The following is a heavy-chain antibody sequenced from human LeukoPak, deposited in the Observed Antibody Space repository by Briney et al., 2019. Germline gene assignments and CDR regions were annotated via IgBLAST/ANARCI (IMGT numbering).Heavy chain of an antibody. D-gene: IGHD3-10*01. CDR2: IYYSGST. V-gene: IGHV4-39*01. J-gene: IGHJ4*02. Sequence: SETLSLTCTVSGGSISSSSYYWGWIRQPPGKGLEWIGSIYYSGSTYYNPSLKSRVTISVDTSKNQFSLKLSSVTAADTAVYYCARHGSGSYFPGYWGQGTLVTVSS. CDR3: ARHGSGSYFPGY. CDR1: GGSISSSSYY.